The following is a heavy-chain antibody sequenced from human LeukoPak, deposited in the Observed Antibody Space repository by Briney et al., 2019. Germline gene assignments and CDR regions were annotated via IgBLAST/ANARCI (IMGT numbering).Heavy chain of an antibody. V-gene: IGHV3-30-3*01. CDR3: AREAFDI. CDR2: ISYDGSNK. J-gene: IGHJ3*02. Sequence: GGSLRLSCAASGFTFSSYAVPWVRQAPGKGLEWVAVISYDGSNKYYADSVKGRFTISRDNSKNTLYLQMNSLRAEDTAVYYCAREAFDIWGQGTMVTVSS. CDR1: GFTFSSYA.